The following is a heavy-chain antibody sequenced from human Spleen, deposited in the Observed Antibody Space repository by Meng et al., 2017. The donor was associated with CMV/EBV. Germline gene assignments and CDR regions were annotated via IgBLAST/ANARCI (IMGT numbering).Heavy chain of an antibody. Sequence: GGSLRLSCAASGFTFSSYAMSWFRQAPGKGLEWVSAISGSGGSTYYADSVKGRFTISRDNSKNTLYLQMNSLRAEDTAVYYCAKDRGKARGGDYWGQGTLVTVSS. V-gene: IGHV3-23*01. CDR2: ISGSGGST. D-gene: IGHD3-10*01. J-gene: IGHJ4*02. CDR1: GFTFSSYA. CDR3: AKDRGKARGGDY.